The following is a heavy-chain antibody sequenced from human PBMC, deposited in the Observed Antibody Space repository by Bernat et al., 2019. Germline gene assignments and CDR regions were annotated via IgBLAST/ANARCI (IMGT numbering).Heavy chain of an antibody. D-gene: IGHD3-3*01. CDR3: ARENSRFLEWLLYRQSSLLIVY. J-gene: IGHJ4*02. CDR2: INTNTGNP. Sequence: QVQLVQSGSELKKPGASVKVSCKASGYTFTSYAMNWVRQAPGQGLEWMGGINTNTGNPTYAQGFTGRLVFSLDTSVSTAYLQICSLQAADTAVYYCARENSRFLEWLLYRQSSLLIVYWGQGTLVSVSS. V-gene: IGHV7-4-1*01. CDR1: GYTFTSYA.